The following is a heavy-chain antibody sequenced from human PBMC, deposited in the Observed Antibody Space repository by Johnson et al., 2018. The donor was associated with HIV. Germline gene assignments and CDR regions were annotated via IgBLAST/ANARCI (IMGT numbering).Heavy chain of an antibody. CDR3: ARDSGAPGNDAFDI. CDR2: IFSVGDV. D-gene: IGHD1-26*01. J-gene: IGHJ3*02. V-gene: IGHV3-66*02. CDR1: GITVGTNY. Sequence: VQLVESGGGLVQPGGSLRLSCAASGITVGTNYMSWVRQAPGKGLEWVSVIFSVGDVYYADSVKGRFTISRDNSNNTLYRQMNSLRPEDTALYFCARDSGAPGNDAFDIWGQGTMVTISS.